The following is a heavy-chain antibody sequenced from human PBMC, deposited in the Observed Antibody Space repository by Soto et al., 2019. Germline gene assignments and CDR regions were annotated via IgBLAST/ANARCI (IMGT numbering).Heavy chain of an antibody. CDR2: IIPILGIA. CDR1: GGTFSSYT. Sequence: QVQLVQSGAEVKKPGSSVKVSCKASGGTFSSYTISWVRQAPGQGLEWMGRIIPILGIANYAQKFQGRVKITADKSTSKAYMELSSLRSEDTAVYYCARATPIMVVPAAYWYFDLWGRGTLVTVSS. J-gene: IGHJ2*01. CDR3: ARATPIMVVPAAYWYFDL. V-gene: IGHV1-69*02. D-gene: IGHD2-2*01.